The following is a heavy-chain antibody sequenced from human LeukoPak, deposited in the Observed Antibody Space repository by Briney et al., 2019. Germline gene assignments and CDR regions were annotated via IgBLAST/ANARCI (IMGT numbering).Heavy chain of an antibody. D-gene: IGHD2-21*01. CDR2: IKQDGSLE. V-gene: IGHV3-7*01. J-gene: IGHJ4*02. Sequence: GGSLRLSCVASGFTFENYWMHWVRHAPGKGPEWVANIKQDGSLEHYMDSVKGRFTISRDNAKNSLILEMDSLRAEDTAVYYCARWTGVIDSWGRGPLVTVSS. CDR3: ARWTGVIDS. CDR1: GFTFENYW.